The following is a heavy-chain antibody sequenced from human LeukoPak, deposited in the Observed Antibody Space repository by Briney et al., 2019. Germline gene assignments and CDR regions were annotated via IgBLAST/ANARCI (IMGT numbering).Heavy chain of an antibody. D-gene: IGHD3-22*01. CDR1: GYTFTSYY. CDR2: INPSGGST. J-gene: IGHJ6*02. Sequence: GASVKVSCKASGYTFTSYYMHWVRQAPGQGLEWMGIINPSGGSTSYAQEFQGRVTMTRDTSTSTVYMELSSLRSEDTAVYYCARGSTYYYDSSGSPYYYYYGMDVWGQGTTVTVSS. CDR3: ARGSTYYYDSSGSPYYYYYGMDV. V-gene: IGHV1-46*01.